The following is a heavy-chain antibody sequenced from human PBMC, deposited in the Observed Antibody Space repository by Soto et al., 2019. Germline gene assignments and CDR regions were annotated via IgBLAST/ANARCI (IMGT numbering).Heavy chain of an antibody. CDR2: VSGDCDSS. CDR3: AKRSYYGSGNFEIAK. Sequence: GESXTLSYACGVFTFITNSIIWFRHAPGRGFESVSTVSGDCDSSDYADSVNGRFKVSRHNSKNTLYLKMHSLRAEDTAVYHCAKRSYYGSGNFEIAKWGQGTLV. J-gene: IGHJ4*03. D-gene: IGHD3-10*01. CDR1: VFTFITNS. V-gene: IGHV3-23*01.